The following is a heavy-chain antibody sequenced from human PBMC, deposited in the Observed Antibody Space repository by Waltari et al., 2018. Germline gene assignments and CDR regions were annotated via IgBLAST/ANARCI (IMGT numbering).Heavy chain of an antibody. CDR3: SGGEVTGTDF. CDR1: GFSFRCST. D-gene: IGHD6-19*01. CDR2: IRREPYNYAT. V-gene: IGHV3-73*01. J-gene: IGHJ4*02. Sequence: EVQVVESGGGWVQPGGSLKLSCATSGFSFRCSTIPWVRQTSGKGLEWVGRIRREPYNYATAYSASVKGRFTISRDDSKNTAYLQMNSLMTEDTAVYYCSGGEVTGTDFWGQGTLVTVSS.